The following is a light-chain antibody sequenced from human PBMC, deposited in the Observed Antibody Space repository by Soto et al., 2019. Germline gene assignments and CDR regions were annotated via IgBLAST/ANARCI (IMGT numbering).Light chain of an antibody. Sequence: QSALTQPASVSGSPGQSITISCTGSGRDIGAYDYVSWHQQHPGKAPKLIIYGVKNRPSGVSNRFSASKSAFTASLTISGLQTEDEANYYCSSYTTSYFYVFGPVTKLTVL. CDR2: GVK. CDR3: SSYTTSYFYV. V-gene: IGLV2-14*01. CDR1: GRDIGAYDY. J-gene: IGLJ1*01.